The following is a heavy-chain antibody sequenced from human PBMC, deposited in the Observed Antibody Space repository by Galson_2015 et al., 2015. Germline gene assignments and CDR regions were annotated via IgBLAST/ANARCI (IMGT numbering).Heavy chain of an antibody. CDR3: ARGIGSTSGWYYFDF. J-gene: IGHJ4*02. CDR2: INAGNGNT. CDR1: GYTFRGYA. D-gene: IGHD6-19*01. Sequence: SVKVSCKASGYTFRGYAMHWVHQAPGQRLEWMGWINAGNGNTKYSQKFQDRVTITRDTSASTVYMELSSLRSEDTAVYFCARGIGSTSGWYYFDFRGQGTLVTVSS. V-gene: IGHV1-3*01.